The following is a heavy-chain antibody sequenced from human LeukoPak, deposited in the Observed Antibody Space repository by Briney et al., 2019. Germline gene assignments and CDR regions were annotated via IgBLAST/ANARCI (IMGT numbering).Heavy chain of an antibody. D-gene: IGHD3-22*01. J-gene: IGHJ4*02. V-gene: IGHV3-11*01. CDR1: GFTFGAYY. CDR3: ARDRDSSGYYAHFDY. Sequence: LGGSLKLSCAASGFTFGAYYMTGIRQAPAMGMEWSSYISSAGNDIKYADSVKRLFIIASDYEKHSLQLQMARLTADDTAIYCCARDRDSSGYYAHFDYWGQGTLVTVSS. CDR2: ISSAGNDI.